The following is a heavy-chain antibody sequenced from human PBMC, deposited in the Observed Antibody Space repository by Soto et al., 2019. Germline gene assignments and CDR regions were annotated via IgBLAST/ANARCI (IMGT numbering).Heavy chain of an antibody. CDR3: ARRRRRNYYDSSGYYTSPLYYFGY. CDR1: GGSISSYY. CDR2: IYYSGST. J-gene: IGHJ4*02. Sequence: SETLSLTCTVSGGSISSYYWSWIRQPPGKGLEWIGYIYYSGSTNYNPSLKSRVTISVDTSKNQFSLKLSSVTAADTAVYYCARRRRRNYYDSSGYYTSPLYYFGYWDRGPLVAVSS. V-gene: IGHV4-59*01. D-gene: IGHD3-22*01.